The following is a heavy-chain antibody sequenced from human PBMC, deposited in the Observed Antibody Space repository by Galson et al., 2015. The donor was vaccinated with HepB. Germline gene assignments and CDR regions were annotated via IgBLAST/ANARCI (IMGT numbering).Heavy chain of an antibody. CDR3: AKAGVYISGWYIDY. D-gene: IGHD6-19*01. CDR2: VRYDDTNK. Sequence: SLRLSCAASGFTFSSYGMHWVRQAPGKGLEWVAFVRYDDTNKYYADSVKGRFTISRDNSKNTLFLQMNSLRAEDTAVYYYAKAGVYISGWYIDYWGQGTLVTVSS. J-gene: IGHJ4*02. V-gene: IGHV3-30*02. CDR1: GFTFSSYG.